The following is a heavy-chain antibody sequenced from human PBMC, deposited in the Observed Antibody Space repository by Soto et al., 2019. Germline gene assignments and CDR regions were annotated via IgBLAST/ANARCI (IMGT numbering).Heavy chain of an antibody. J-gene: IGHJ4*02. CDR3: AHSGYSGYDHSNFAY. CDR2: IYWNDDK. V-gene: IGHV2-5*01. CDR1: GGSISSYYW. Sequence: TLSLTCTVSGGSISSYYWSWIRQPPGKALEWLALIYWNDDKRYSPSLKSRLTITKDTSKNQVVLTLTNMDPVDTATYYCAHSGYSGYDHSNFAYWGEGTLVTVSS. D-gene: IGHD5-12*01.